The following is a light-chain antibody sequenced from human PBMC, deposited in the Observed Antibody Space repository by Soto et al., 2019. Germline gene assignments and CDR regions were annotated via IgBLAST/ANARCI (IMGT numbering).Light chain of an antibody. V-gene: IGKV2-28*01. CDR2: SGS. CDR1: QSLLHSNGYNY. Sequence: DIVMTQSPLSRPVTPGEPASISCRSSQSLLHSNGYNYLDWYLQKPGQSPQLLIYSGSNPASGVTDRFSGRGSGTDFTLKISRVEDEDVRSYSCIQAVQTPRSVGPRNKLEIK. CDR3: IQAVQTPRS. J-gene: IGKJ2*03.